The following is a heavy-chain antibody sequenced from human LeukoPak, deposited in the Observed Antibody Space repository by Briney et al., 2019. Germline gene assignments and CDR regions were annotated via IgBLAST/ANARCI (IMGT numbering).Heavy chain of an antibody. CDR2: ISSSGSTI. V-gene: IGHV3-48*03. J-gene: IGHJ6*03. Sequence: GGSLRLSCAASGFTFSSYEVNWVRHAPGKGLEWVSYISSSGSTIYYADSVKGRFTISRDNSRNTLYLQMNSLRAEDTAVYYCAKRTGRKIAAAYYYYYYYLDVWGKGTTVTISS. CDR3: AKRTGRKIAAAYYYYYYYLDV. CDR1: GFTFSSYE. D-gene: IGHD6-13*01.